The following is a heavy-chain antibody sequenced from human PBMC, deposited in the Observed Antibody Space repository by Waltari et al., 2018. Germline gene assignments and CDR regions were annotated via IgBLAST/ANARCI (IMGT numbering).Heavy chain of an antibody. D-gene: IGHD3-10*01. Sequence: QLQLQESGPGLVKPSETLSLTCTVSGGSISSSSYYWGWIRQPPGKGLEWIGSIHFSGGPNCSPSPKRRVTISVDTSKNQFTLKLSSVTAADTAVDYCAIQGGITMVRGVDFDYWGQGTLVTVSS. CDR3: AIQGGITMVRGVDFDY. CDR1: GGSISSSSYY. V-gene: IGHV4-39*01. J-gene: IGHJ4*02. CDR2: IHFSGGP.